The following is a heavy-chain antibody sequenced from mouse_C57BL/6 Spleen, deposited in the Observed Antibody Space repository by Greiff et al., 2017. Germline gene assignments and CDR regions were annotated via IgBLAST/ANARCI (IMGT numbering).Heavy chain of an antibody. CDR2: INPNNGGT. Sequence: EVKLMESGPELVKPGASVKMSCKASGYTFTDYNMHWVKQSHGKSLEWIGYINPNNGGTSYNQKFKGKATLTVNKSSSTAYMELRSLTSEDSAVYYCARLTGTDFDYWGQGTTLTVSS. CDR3: ARLTGTDFDY. D-gene: IGHD4-1*01. CDR1: GYTFTDYN. J-gene: IGHJ2*01. V-gene: IGHV1-22*01.